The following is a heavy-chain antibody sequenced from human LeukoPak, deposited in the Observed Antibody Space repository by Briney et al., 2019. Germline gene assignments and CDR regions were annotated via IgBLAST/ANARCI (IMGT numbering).Heavy chain of an antibody. J-gene: IGHJ3*02. CDR3: VCGYCTNGVCYSDDAFDI. CDR2: INSDGSST. D-gene: IGHD2-8*01. V-gene: IGHV3-74*01. CDR1: GFTFSSYW. Sequence: GGSLRLSCAASGFTFSSYWMHWVHQAPGKGLVWVSRINSDGSSTSYADSVKGRFTISRDNAKNTLYLQMNSLRAEDTAVYYCVCGYCTNGVCYSDDAFDIWGQGTMVTVSS.